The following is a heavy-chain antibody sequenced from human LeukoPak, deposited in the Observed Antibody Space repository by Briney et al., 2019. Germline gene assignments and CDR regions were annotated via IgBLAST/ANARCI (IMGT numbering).Heavy chain of an antibody. D-gene: IGHD5-24*01. CDR3: ARDRRMGYYYYGMDV. CDR2: INWNGGST. V-gene: IGHV3-20*04. CDR1: GFTFSSYS. J-gene: IGHJ6*02. Sequence: PGGSLRLSCAASGFTFSSYSMNWVRQAPGKGLEWVSGINWNGGSTGYADSVKGRFTISRDNSKNTLYLQMNSLRAEDTAVYYCARDRRMGYYYYGMDVWGQGTTVTVSS.